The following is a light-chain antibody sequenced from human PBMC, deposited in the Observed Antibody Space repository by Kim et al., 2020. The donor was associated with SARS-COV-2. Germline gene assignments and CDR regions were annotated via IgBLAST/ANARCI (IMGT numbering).Light chain of an antibody. J-gene: IGKJ1*01. CDR1: QSVNSRY. Sequence: EIVLTQSPGTLALSPGESATLSCVASQSVNSRYLAWYQQRPGQAPRLLIFGASLRATGIPARFSATGSGTDFSLTINRLEPGDFAVYFCQQYATSPWTFGRGTKVDIK. CDR2: GAS. CDR3: QQYATSPWT. V-gene: IGKV3-20*01.